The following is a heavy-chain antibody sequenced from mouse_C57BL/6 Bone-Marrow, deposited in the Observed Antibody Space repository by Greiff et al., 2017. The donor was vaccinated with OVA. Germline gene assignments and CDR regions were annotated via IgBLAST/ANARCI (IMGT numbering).Heavy chain of an antibody. V-gene: IGHV1-26*01. D-gene: IGHD2-5*01. Sequence: EVQLQQSGPELVKPGASVKISCKASGYTFTDYYMNWVKQSHGKSLEWIGDINPNNGGTSYNQKFKGKATLTVDKSSSTAYMELRSLTSEDSAVYYCARRSSNSAMDYWGQGTSVTVSS. CDR3: ARRSSNSAMDY. CDR2: INPNNGGT. CDR1: GYTFTDYY. J-gene: IGHJ4*01.